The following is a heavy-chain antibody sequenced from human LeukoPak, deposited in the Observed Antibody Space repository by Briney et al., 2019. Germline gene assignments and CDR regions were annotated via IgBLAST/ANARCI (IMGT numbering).Heavy chain of an antibody. CDR1: GFTFSSYA. CDR2: ISSNGGST. CDR3: VKERGVLRYFDWLLSKRPQDAFDI. J-gene: IGHJ3*02. D-gene: IGHD3-9*01. Sequence: GSLRLSCSASGFTFSSYAMHWVRQAPGKGLEYVSAISSNGGSTYYADSVKGRFTISRDNSKNTLDLQMSSLRAEDTAVYYCVKERGVLRYFDWLLSKRPQDAFDIWGQGTMVTVSS. V-gene: IGHV3-64D*06.